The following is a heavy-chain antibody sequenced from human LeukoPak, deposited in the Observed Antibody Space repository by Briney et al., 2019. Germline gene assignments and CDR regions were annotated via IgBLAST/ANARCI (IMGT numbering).Heavy chain of an antibody. V-gene: IGHV3-30*18. CDR2: ISYDGSNK. Sequence: GGSLRLSCAATGFTFSSYAMHWVRQAPGKGLEWVAVISYDGSNKYYADSVKGRFTISRDNSKNTLYLQMNSLRAEDTAVYYCAKSYYYDKLAYYWGQGTLVTVSS. D-gene: IGHD3-22*01. CDR1: GFTFSSYA. CDR3: AKSYYYDKLAYY. J-gene: IGHJ4*02.